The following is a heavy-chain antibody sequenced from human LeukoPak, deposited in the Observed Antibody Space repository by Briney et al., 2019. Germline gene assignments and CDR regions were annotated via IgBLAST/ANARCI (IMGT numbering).Heavy chain of an antibody. CDR2: ISTYNGNT. V-gene: IGHV1-18*01. J-gene: IGHJ5*02. CDR1: GYTFTTYG. D-gene: IGHD3-10*01. CDR3: ARPNSMVRGVIIVQSNWFDP. Sequence: ASVKVSCKASGYTFTTYGISWVRQAPGQGLEWMGWISTYNGNTDYAQKLQGRVTMTTDTSTSTAYMELGSLRSDDTAVYYCARPNSMVRGVIIVQSNWFDPWGQGTLVTVSS.